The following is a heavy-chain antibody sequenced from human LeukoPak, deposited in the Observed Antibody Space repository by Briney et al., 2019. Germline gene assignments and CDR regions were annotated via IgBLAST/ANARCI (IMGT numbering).Heavy chain of an antibody. J-gene: IGHJ4*02. CDR3: ARGMGGSTFADFDS. CDR1: GYTFTNNG. CDR2: ISAHNGNT. Sequence: ASVKVSCRASGYTFTNNGISWVRQAPGQGLEWLGWISAHNGNTNYAQKFQGRVTMASDPSTTTAYMELRSLTSADTAVYYCARGMGGSTFADFDSWGQGTLVTVSS. V-gene: IGHV1-18*01. D-gene: IGHD1-26*01.